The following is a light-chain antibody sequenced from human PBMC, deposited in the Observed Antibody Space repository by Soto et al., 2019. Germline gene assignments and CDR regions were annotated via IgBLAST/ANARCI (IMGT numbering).Light chain of an antibody. CDR2: EVS. J-gene: IGLJ1*01. CDR1: SSDVGGYKF. V-gene: IGLV2-8*01. Sequence: QPVLTQPPSASGSPGQSVTISCTGTSSDVGGYKFVSWYQQHPGKAPKLIIYEVSQRPSGVPHRFSGSKSGNTASLTVAGLQPEDEADYFCGSYGGRNNYVFGTGTKVTVL. CDR3: GSYGGRNNYV.